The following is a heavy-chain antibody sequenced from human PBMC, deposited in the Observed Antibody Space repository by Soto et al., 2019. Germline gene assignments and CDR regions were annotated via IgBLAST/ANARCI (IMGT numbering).Heavy chain of an antibody. CDR3: SKAMIGSYDSDAFDV. CDR2: ISYDESTT. D-gene: IGHD3-22*01. V-gene: IGHV3-30*18. CDR1: GFSFSRYG. Sequence: LRLSCAASGFSFSRYGIHWVRQAPGKGLEWVAVISYDESTTFYADSVKGRFTISRDNSKNTLFLQMNSLRPEDTAVYYCSKAMIGSYDSDAFDVWGQGTMVT. J-gene: IGHJ3*01.